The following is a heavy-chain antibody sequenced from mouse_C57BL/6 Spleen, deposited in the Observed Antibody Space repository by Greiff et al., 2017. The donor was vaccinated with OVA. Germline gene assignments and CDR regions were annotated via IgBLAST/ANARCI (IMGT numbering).Heavy chain of an antibody. CDR3: VRRDYGSSSYAMDY. D-gene: IGHD1-1*01. CDR1: GFTFSDYG. Sequence: EVQRVESGGGLVKPGGSLKLSCAASGFTFSDYGMHWVRQAPEKGLEWVAYISSGSSTIYYADTVKGRFTISRDNAKNTLFLQMTSLRSEDTAMYYCVRRDYGSSSYAMDYWGQGTSVTVSS. V-gene: IGHV5-17*01. J-gene: IGHJ4*01. CDR2: ISSGSSTI.